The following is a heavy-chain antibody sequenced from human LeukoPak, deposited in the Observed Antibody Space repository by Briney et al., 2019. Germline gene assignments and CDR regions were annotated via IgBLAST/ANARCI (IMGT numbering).Heavy chain of an antibody. J-gene: IGHJ2*01. CDR1: GFTFGSHD. Sequence: PGGSLRLSCAASGFTFGSHDMHWVRQAPGEGLVWVSRIHSTESYTAYADSVKGRFTISRDNAKNTLSLHMSSLRAEDTAIYYCVRETYGAGNRSFDLWGRGTLVVVSS. CDR3: VRETYGAGNRSFDL. CDR2: IHSTESYT. D-gene: IGHD3-10*01. V-gene: IGHV3-74*01.